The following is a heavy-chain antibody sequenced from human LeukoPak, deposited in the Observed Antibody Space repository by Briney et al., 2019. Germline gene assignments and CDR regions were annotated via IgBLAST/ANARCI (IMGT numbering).Heavy chain of an antibody. V-gene: IGHV4-30-2*01. J-gene: IGHJ4*02. Sequence: SQTLSLTCTVSGGSISSGGYYWSWIRQPPGKGLEWIGYIYQSGSTNYNPSLKSRVTISVDKSKNQFSLKLTSVTAADTAVYYCAKSGDYCLDYWGPGTLVTVSS. CDR3: AKSGDYCLDY. D-gene: IGHD3-3*01. CDR2: IYQSGST. CDR1: GGSISSGGYY.